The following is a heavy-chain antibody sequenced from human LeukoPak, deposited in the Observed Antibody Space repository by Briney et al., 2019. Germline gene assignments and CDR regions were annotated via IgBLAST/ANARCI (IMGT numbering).Heavy chain of an antibody. CDR2: IRYDANIY. CDR1: GFTFSDYG. V-gene: IGHV3-30*02. J-gene: IGHJ4*02. Sequence: GGSLRLSCVASGFTFSDYGMHWVRHAPGKGLEWVAFIRYDANIYFYADSVKGRFTISRDNSKNTLYLQMNSLRPEDTAVYSCAKDAPKYSSGSIYFDHRGQGTLVTVSS. D-gene: IGHD5-18*01. CDR3: AKDAPKYSSGSIYFDH.